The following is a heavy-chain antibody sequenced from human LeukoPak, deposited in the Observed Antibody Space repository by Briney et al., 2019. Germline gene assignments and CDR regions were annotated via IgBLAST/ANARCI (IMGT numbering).Heavy chain of an antibody. J-gene: IGHJ4*02. CDR1: GGSFSGYY. CDR2: INHSGST. Sequence: PSETLSLTCAVYGGSFSGYYWSWIRQPPGKGLERIGEINHSGSTNYNPSLKSRVTLSVDTSKNQFSLKLSSVTAADTAVYYCARGVRDYDILNYWGQGTLVTVSS. V-gene: IGHV4-34*01. CDR3: ARGVRDYDILNY. D-gene: IGHD3-9*01.